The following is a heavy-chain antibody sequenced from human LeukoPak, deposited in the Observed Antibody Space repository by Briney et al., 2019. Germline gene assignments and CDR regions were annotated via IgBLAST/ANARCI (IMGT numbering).Heavy chain of an antibody. Sequence: GASVKVSCKASGYTFTGYYVHWVRQAPGQGLEWMGWINPNSGGTNYAQKFQGRVTMTRDTSISTAYMELSRLRSDDTAVYYCAREVLTMVRGGGFDPWGQGTLVTVSS. CDR2: INPNSGGT. J-gene: IGHJ5*02. CDR1: GYTFTGYY. CDR3: AREVLTMVRGGGFDP. V-gene: IGHV1-2*02. D-gene: IGHD3-10*01.